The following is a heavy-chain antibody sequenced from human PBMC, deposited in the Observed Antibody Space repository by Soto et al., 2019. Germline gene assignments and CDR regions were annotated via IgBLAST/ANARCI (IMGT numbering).Heavy chain of an antibody. CDR3: ARVDTAMVRGVDY. J-gene: IGHJ4*02. Sequence: QVQLQQWGAGLLKPSETLSLTCAVYGGSFSGYYWSWIRQPPGKGLEWIGEINHSGSTNYNPSLKSRVTISVDTSKNQFSLELSSVTAADTAVYYCARVDTAMVRGVDYWGQGTLVTVSS. V-gene: IGHV4-34*01. D-gene: IGHD5-18*01. CDR1: GGSFSGYY. CDR2: INHSGST.